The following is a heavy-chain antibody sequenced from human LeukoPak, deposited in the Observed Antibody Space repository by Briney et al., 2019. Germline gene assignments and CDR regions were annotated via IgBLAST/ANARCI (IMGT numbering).Heavy chain of an antibody. CDR3: ARDGAAAGPSGDY. Sequence: SVKVSCKASGGTFSSYAISWVRQAPGQGLEWMGRIIPILGIANYAQKFQGRVTITADKSTSTAYMELSSLRSEDTAVYYCARDGAAAGPSGDYWGQGTLVTVSS. CDR2: IIPILGIA. V-gene: IGHV1-69*04. D-gene: IGHD6-13*01. J-gene: IGHJ4*02. CDR1: GGTFSSYA.